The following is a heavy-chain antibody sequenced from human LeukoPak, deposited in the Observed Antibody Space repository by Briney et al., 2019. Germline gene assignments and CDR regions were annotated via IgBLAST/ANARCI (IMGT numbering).Heavy chain of an antibody. V-gene: IGHV4-59*08. CDR2: IYYSGST. Sequence: PSETLSLTCTVSGGSISSYYWSWIRQPPGKGLEWIGYIYYSGSTNYNPSLKSRVTISVDTSKNHFSLNLSSVTAADTAVYYCARQPGAHATYGVDVWGQGTTVTVSS. J-gene: IGHJ6*02. CDR1: GGSISSYY. CDR3: ARQPGAHATYGVDV. D-gene: IGHD5-24*01.